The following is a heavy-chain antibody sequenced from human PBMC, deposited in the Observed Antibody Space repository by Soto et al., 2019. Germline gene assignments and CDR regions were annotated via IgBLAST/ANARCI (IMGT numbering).Heavy chain of an antibody. V-gene: IGHV2-5*02. CDR3: AHRQGSIVVNGDNWFDP. CDR1: GFSLSTTGVG. J-gene: IGHJ5*02. CDR2: MYWADYK. D-gene: IGHD1-26*01. Sequence: QITLKESGPTLVKPTQTLTLTCTFSGFSLSTTGVGVGWIRQPPGKALEWLALMYWADYKRYSPSLKSRLTITKDTSKNQLVLPMTNKDPVDTATYYCAHRQGSIVVNGDNWFDPWGQGTLVTVSS.